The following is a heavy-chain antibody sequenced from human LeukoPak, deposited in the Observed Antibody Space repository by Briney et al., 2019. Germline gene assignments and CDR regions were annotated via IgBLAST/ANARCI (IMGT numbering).Heavy chain of an antibody. V-gene: IGHV3-21*01. CDR1: GFTFSSYG. Sequence: GGSLRLSCAASGFTFSSYGMHWVRQAPGKGLEWVSSISSSSSYIYYADSVKGRFTISRDNAKNSLYLQMNSLRAEDTAVYYRARALTDAFDIWGQGTMVTVSS. CDR3: ARALTDAFDI. J-gene: IGHJ3*02. CDR2: ISSSSSYI.